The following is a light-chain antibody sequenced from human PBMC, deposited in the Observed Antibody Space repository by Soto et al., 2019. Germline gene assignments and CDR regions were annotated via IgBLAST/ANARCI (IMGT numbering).Light chain of an antibody. J-gene: IGLJ1*01. CDR1: SSYVGGYNY. CDR3: SSYTRSSTYV. Sequence: QSALTQPASVSGSPGQSITISCTGTSSYVGGYNYVSWYQQHPGKAPKLMIYEVSNRPSGVSNRFSGSKSGNTASLTISGLQAEDEADSYCSSYTRSSTYVFGPGTKLTVL. CDR2: EVS. V-gene: IGLV2-14*01.